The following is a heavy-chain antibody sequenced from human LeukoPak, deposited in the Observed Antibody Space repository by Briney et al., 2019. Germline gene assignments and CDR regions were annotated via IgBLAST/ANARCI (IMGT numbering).Heavy chain of an antibody. CDR3: AILGITIFGVVITDSYYYGMDV. CDR1: GGTFSSYA. V-gene: IGHV1-69*04. J-gene: IGHJ6*02. CDR2: IIPILGIA. Sequence: ASVKVSCKASGGTFSSYAISWVRQAPGQGLEWMGRIIPILGIANYAQKFQGRVPITADKSTSTAYMELSSLRSEDTAVYYCAILGITIFGVVITDSYYYGMDVWGQGTTVTVSS. D-gene: IGHD3-3*01.